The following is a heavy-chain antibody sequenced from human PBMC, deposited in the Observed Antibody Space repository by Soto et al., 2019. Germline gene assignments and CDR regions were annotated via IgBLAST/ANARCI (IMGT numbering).Heavy chain of an antibody. Sequence: ELQLVQSGAEVKKPGESLKISCKGSGYNFANYWIGWVRQMPGKGLEWMGIIYPGNSDTRYSPSFQGQVTISADTSISTAYLEWSSLKASDTAIYYCESHVYYDVLIKNYWGQGTLVTVSS. V-gene: IGHV5-51*01. D-gene: IGHD3-9*01. J-gene: IGHJ4*02. CDR3: ESHVYYDVLIKNY. CDR2: IYPGNSDT. CDR1: GYNFANYW.